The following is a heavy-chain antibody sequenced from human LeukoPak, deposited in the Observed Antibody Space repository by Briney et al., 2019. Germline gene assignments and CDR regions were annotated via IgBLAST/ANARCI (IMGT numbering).Heavy chain of an antibody. Sequence: PGGSLRLSCAASGFTFSSYWMTWVRQAPGKGLEWVANIKQNGSEKYYVESVKGRFTISSDNAKNSLYLQMNSLRAEDTAVYYCARAPDIGDYWGQGTLVTVSS. CDR2: IKQNGSEK. V-gene: IGHV3-7*01. D-gene: IGHD2-15*01. J-gene: IGHJ4*02. CDR3: ARAPDIGDY. CDR1: GFTFSSYW.